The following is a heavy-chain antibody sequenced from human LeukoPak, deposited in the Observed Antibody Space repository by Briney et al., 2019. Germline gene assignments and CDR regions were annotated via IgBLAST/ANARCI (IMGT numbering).Heavy chain of an antibody. CDR3: ARSALTYYYDSSGYRVDY. Sequence: ASVKVSCKASGGTFSSYTISWVRQAPGQGLEWMGRIITILGTANYAQKFQGRVTITADKSTSTAYMELSSLRSEDTAVYYCARSALTYYYDSSGYRVDYWGQGTLVTVSS. CDR2: IITILGTA. J-gene: IGHJ4*02. CDR1: GGTFSSYT. V-gene: IGHV1-69*08. D-gene: IGHD3-22*01.